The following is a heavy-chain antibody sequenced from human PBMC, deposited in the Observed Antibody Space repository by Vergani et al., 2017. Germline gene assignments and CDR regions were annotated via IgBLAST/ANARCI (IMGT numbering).Heavy chain of an antibody. CDR2: IYYSGST. CDR3: ARDQTRYDYVWGSYRQNWFDP. Sequence: QVQLQESGPGLVKPSETLSLTCTVSGDSISSYYWSWIRQPPGKGLEWIGYIYYSGSTNYNPSLKSRVTISVDTSKNQFSLKLSSVTAAATAVYYCARDQTRYDYVWGSYRQNWFDPWGQGTLVTVSS. D-gene: IGHD3-16*02. CDR1: GDSISSYY. V-gene: IGHV4-59*01. J-gene: IGHJ5*02.